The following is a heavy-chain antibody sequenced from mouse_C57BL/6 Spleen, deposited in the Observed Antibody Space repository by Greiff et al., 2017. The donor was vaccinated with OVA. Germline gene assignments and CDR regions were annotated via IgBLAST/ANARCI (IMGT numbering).Heavy chain of an antibody. CDR3: ARDYYYGSSSWYFDV. D-gene: IGHD1-1*01. CDR2: IYPGDGDT. V-gene: IGHV1-82*01. Sequence: VQLQQSGPELVKPGASVKISCKASGYAFSSSWMNWVKQRPGKGLEWIGRIYPGDGDTNYNGKFKGKATLTADKSSSTAYMQLSSLTSEDSAVYFCARDYYYGSSSWYFDVWGTGTTVTVSS. J-gene: IGHJ1*03. CDR1: GYAFSSSW.